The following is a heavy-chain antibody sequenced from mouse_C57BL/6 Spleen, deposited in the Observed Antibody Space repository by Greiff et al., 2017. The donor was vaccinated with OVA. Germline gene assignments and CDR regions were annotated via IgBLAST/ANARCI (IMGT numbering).Heavy chain of an antibody. J-gene: IGHJ1*03. CDR3: ARRYYGSSTYWYFDV. CDR2: IDPSDSYT. D-gene: IGHD1-1*01. CDR1: GYTFTSYW. Sequence: VQLQQSGAELVMPGASVKLSCKASGYTFTSYWMHWVKQRPGQGLEWIGEIDPSDSYTNYNQKFKGKSTLTVDKSSSTAYMQLSSLTSEDSAVYYCARRYYGSSTYWYFDVWGTGTTVTVSS. V-gene: IGHV1-69*01.